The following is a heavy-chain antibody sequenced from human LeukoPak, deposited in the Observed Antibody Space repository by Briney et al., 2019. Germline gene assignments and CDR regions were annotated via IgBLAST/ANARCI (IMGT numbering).Heavy chain of an antibody. CDR1: GYTFTSYY. Sequence: ASVNVSCKASGYTFTSYYMHWVRQAPGQGLEWMGIINPSSGSTSYAQKFQGRVTMTRDMSTSTVYMELSSRRSEDTGVYYCARGDPIVVVTDYWGERTLVTVSS. CDR3: ARGDPIVVVTDY. CDR2: INPSSGST. D-gene: IGHD2-21*02. J-gene: IGHJ4*02. V-gene: IGHV1-46*01.